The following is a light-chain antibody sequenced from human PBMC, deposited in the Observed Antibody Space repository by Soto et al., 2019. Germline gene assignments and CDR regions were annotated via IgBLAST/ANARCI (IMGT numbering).Light chain of an antibody. CDR1: QSVSSY. CDR3: QLRSNWPPYT. J-gene: IGKJ2*01. Sequence: EIVLTQSPATLSLSPGERATLSCRASQSVSSYLAWYQQKPGQAPRLLIYDASNRATGIPARFSGSGSGTVFTLTISSLEPEDFAVYYCQLRSNWPPYTFGQGTKLEIK. CDR2: DAS. V-gene: IGKV3-11*01.